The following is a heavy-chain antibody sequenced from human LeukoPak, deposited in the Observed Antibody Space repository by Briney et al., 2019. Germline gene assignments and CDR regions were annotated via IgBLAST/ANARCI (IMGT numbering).Heavy chain of an antibody. Sequence: SETLSLTCTVSGGSISRYYWTWIRQPAGKGLEWIGRIYGSGGTNFNPSLKSRVTMSLDTSKNQFSLKLTSVTAADTAVYYCAREPDARNMNWFDPWGQGALVTVSS. V-gene: IGHV4-4*07. CDR3: AREPDARNMNWFDP. CDR2: IYGSGGT. CDR1: GGSISRYY. D-gene: IGHD1-14*01. J-gene: IGHJ5*02.